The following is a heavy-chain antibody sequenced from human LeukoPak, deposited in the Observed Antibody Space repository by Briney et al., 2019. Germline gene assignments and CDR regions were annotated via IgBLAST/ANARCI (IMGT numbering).Heavy chain of an antibody. CDR1: GGSISSYY. J-gene: IGHJ6*03. CDR3: ARTRPVEYMDV. D-gene: IGHD4-23*01. Sequence: SETLSLTCTVSGGSISSYYWSWIRQPPGKGLEWIGYIYYSGSTNYNSSLKSRVTISVDTSKNQFSLKLSSVTAADTAVYYCARTRPVEYMDVWGKGTTVTVSS. V-gene: IGHV4-59*01. CDR2: IYYSGST.